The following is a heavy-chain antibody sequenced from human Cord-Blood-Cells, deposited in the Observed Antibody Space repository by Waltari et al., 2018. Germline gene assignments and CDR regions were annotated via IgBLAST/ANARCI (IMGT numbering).Heavy chain of an antibody. J-gene: IGHJ4*02. CDR3: ATAGAFDWLFDY. V-gene: IGHV1-69-2*01. CDR2: VDPEDGET. D-gene: IGHD3-9*01. CDR1: GYTFTDYY. Sequence: EVQLVQSGAEVKKPGATVKISCKVSGYTFTDYYMHWVQQAPGKGLEWMGLVDPEDGETICAGKVQGRVTRTADTATDTAYMERSSLRSEDTAVYYCATAGAFDWLFDYWGQGTLVTVSS.